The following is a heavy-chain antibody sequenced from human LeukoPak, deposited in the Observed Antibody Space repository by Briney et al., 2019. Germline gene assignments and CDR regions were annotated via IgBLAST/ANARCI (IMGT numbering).Heavy chain of an antibody. D-gene: IGHD3-22*01. CDR1: GGSISNHY. V-gene: IGHV4-59*11. CDR2: IYYSGST. J-gene: IGHJ4*02. Sequence: SETLSLTCTVSGGSISNHYWNWIRQPPGKGLEWIGHIYYSGSTNYNPSLKSRVTISVDRSKTQFSLNLSSVTAADPAVYYCARSYYYDRSGSRHYYFDSWGQGTLVTVSS. CDR3: ARSYYYDRSGSRHYYFDS.